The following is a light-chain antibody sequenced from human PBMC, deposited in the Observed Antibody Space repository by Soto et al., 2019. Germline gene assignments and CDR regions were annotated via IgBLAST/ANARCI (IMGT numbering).Light chain of an antibody. CDR1: SNDVGGFNY. CDR3: NSYTSSSARV. CDR2: EVS. V-gene: IGLV2-14*01. Sequence: QSALTQPASVSGSPGQSITISCTGTSNDVGGFNYVSWYQQHPGKAPKLIIYEVSNRPSGVSNRFSGSKSGNTASLTISGLQAEDAADYYCNSYTSSSARVFGGGTKLTVL. J-gene: IGLJ3*02.